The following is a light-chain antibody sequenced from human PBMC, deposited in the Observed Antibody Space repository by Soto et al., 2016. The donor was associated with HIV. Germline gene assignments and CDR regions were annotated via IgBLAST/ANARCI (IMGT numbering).Light chain of an antibody. V-gene: IGKV1-39*01. CDR2: AAS. CDR3: QQSYSTFWT. Sequence: DIQMTQSPSSLSASVGDRVTITCRASQNIRSYLNWYQHKPGKAPNLLIYAASSLQSGVPSRFSGSGSGTDFTLTISSLQPEDFASYYCQQSYSTFWTFGQRTKVEIK. J-gene: IGKJ1*01. CDR1: QNIRSY.